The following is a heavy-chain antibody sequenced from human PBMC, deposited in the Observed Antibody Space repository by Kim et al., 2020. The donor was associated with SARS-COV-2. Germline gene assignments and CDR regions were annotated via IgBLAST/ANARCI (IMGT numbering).Heavy chain of an antibody. V-gene: IGHV3-33*06. CDR1: GFTFSSYG. CDR2: IWYDGSNK. J-gene: IGHJ6*02. Sequence: GGSLRLSCAASGFTFSSYGMHWVRQAPGKGLEWVAVIWYDGSNKYYADSVKGRFTISRDNSKNTLYLQMNSLRAEDTAVYYCAKDLGYCSGGSCWNYGMDVWGQGTTVTVSS. CDR3: AKDLGYCSGGSCWNYGMDV. D-gene: IGHD2-15*01.